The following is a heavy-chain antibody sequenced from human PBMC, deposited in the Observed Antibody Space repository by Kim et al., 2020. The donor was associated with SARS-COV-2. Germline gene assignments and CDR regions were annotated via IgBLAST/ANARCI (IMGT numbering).Heavy chain of an antibody. V-gene: IGHV4-34*01. CDR1: GGSFSGYY. D-gene: IGHD2-2*01. J-gene: IGHJ5*02. Sequence: SETLSLTCAVYGGSFSGYYWSWIRQPPGKGLEWIGEINHSGSTNYNPSLKSRVTISVDTSKNQFSLKLSSVTAADTAVYYCARRYCSSTSCWNWFDPWGQGTLVTVSS. CDR2: INHSGST. CDR3: ARRYCSSTSCWNWFDP.